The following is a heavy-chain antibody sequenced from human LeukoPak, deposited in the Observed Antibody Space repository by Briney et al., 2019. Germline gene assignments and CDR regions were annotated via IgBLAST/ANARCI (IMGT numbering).Heavy chain of an antibody. CDR3: AREGRASSYDY. CDR1: GFSLSTSGMR. Sequence: SGPTLVNPTQTLTLTCTFSGFSLSTSGMRVSWIRQPPGKGLEWIGDIYYSGSTNYNPSLKRRVTISVDTSKNQFSLKLSSVTAADTAVYYCAREGRASSYDYWGQGTLVTVSS. V-gene: IGHV4-61*08. CDR2: IYYSGST. D-gene: IGHD6-13*01. J-gene: IGHJ4*02.